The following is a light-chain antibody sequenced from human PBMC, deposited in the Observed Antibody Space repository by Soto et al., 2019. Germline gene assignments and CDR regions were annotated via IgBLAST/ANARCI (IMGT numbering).Light chain of an antibody. J-gene: IGLJ2*01. Sequence: QSALTQPASVSGSPGQSITISCTGTSSDIGAYDYVSWYQQHPGKAPQLIIYGVSNRPSGVSNRFSGSKSGNTASLTISGLQAEDEADYYCSSFTGSSTLTLGGGTKVTVL. CDR3: SSFTGSSTLT. CDR2: GVS. V-gene: IGLV2-14*01. CDR1: SSDIGAYDY.